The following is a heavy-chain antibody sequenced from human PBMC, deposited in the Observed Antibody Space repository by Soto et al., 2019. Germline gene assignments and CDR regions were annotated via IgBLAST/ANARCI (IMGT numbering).Heavy chain of an antibody. CDR3: ARHTLSNILYYYYGMDV. CDR1: GGSISSSSHF. Sequence: SETLSLTCTVSGGSISSSSHFWGWIRQPPGKGLEWIGSIYYSGSTYYNPSLKSRVTISVDTSKNQFSLKLNSVTAADTAVYYCARHTLSNILYYYYGMDVWGQGTTVTVSS. V-gene: IGHV4-39*01. J-gene: IGHJ6*02. CDR2: IYYSGST.